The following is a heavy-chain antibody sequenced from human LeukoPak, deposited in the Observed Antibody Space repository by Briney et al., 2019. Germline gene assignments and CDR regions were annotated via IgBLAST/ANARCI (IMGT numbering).Heavy chain of an antibody. J-gene: IGHJ4*02. V-gene: IGHV3-23*01. Sequence: PGGSLRLSCAASGFTLSSYAMNWVRQAPGRGLEWVSAVDRSSDSTYYAESVKGRFTVSRDNSKSTLFLEMNSLRAEDTAVYYCAKDPPRGDGYQPNFFDSWGPGTLVTVSS. CDR2: VDRSSDST. D-gene: IGHD5-24*01. CDR3: AKDPPRGDGYQPNFFDS. CDR1: GFTLSSYA.